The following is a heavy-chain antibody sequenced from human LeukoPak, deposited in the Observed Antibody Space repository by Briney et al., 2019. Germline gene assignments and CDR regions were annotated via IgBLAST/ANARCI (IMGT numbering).Heavy chain of an antibody. Sequence: KPGGSLRLSCAVSGFTFSSYSMNWVRQAPGKGLEWVSSISSSSSYIYYADSVKGRFTISRDNAKNSLYLQMNSLRAEDTAVYYCARSRGQWELLQINNWFDPWGQGTLVTVSS. CDR1: GFTFSSYS. J-gene: IGHJ5*02. CDR2: ISSSSSYI. D-gene: IGHD1-26*01. V-gene: IGHV3-21*01. CDR3: ARSRGQWELLQINNWFDP.